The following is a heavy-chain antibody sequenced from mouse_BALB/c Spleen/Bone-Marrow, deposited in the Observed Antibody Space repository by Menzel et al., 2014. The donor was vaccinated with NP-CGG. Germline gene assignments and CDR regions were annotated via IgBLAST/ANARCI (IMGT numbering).Heavy chain of an antibody. CDR3: ARHPYYGNYPAWFAY. V-gene: IGHV5-9*02. CDR1: GFAFSSYD. J-gene: IGHJ3*01. D-gene: IGHD2-10*01. Sequence: EVKLVESGGGLVKPGGSLKLSCAASGFAFSSYDMSWVRQTPEKRLEWVATISSGGSYTYYPDSVEGRFTISRDNARNTLYLQMSSLRSEDTALYYCARHPYYGNYPAWFAYWGQGTLVAVSA. CDR2: ISSGGSYT.